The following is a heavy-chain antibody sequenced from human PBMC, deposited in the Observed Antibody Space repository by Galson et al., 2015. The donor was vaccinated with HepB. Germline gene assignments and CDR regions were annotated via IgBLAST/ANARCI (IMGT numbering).Heavy chain of an antibody. D-gene: IGHD6-6*01. CDR2: IIPILGIA. CDR1: GGTFSSYA. V-gene: IGHV1-69*10. CDR3: ARGPPSIAASYYYYVDV. J-gene: IGHJ6*03. Sequence: SVKVSCKASGGTFSSYAISWVRQAPGQGLEWMGGIIPILGIANYAQKFQGRVTITADKSTSTAYMELSSLRSEDTAVYYCARGPPSIAASYYYYVDVWGKGTTVTVSS.